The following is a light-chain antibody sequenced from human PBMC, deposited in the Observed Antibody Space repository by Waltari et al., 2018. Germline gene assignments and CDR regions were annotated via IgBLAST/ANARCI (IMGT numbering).Light chain of an antibody. CDR3: QHYVRLPAT. CDR1: QSISRAL. Sequence: EILMTQYPGTLSLSPGERDTIACRASQSISRALAWYQQKPGQAPRLLIVDTSKSATGIPDRFSGSGSGPDFSLTLSRLQPEDFAVYYCQHYVRLPATFGQGTKVEIK. V-gene: IGKV3-20*01. J-gene: IGKJ2*01. CDR2: DTS.